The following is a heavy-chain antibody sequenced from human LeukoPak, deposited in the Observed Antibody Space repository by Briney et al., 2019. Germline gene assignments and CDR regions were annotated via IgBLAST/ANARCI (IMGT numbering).Heavy chain of an antibody. J-gene: IGHJ4*02. CDR1: GGSFSSYY. V-gene: IGHV4-4*07. D-gene: IGHD3-3*01. CDR3: AREDFWSGYYSY. CDR2: IYTSGST. Sequence: SETLSLTCAVYGGSFSSYYWSWIRQPAGKGLEWIGRIYTSGSTNYNPSLKSRVTMSVDTSKNQFSLKLSSVTAADTAVYYCAREDFWSGYYSYWGQGTLVTVSS.